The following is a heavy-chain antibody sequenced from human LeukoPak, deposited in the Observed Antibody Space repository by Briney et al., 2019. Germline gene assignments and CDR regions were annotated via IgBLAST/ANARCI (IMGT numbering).Heavy chain of an antibody. J-gene: IGHJ4*02. Sequence: GGSLRLSCAASGFTFSSYAMHWVRQAPGKGLEWVAVISYDGSNEYYADSVKGRFTISRDNSKNTLYLQMNSLRAEDTAVYYCARTYYDILTGWYYWGQGTLVTVSS. V-gene: IGHV3-30*14. CDR3: ARTYYDILTGWYY. CDR2: ISYDGSNE. CDR1: GFTFSSYA. D-gene: IGHD3-9*01.